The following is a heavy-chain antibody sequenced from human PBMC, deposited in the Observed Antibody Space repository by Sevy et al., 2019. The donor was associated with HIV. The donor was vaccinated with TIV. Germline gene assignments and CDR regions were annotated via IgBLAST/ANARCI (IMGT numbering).Heavy chain of an antibody. Sequence: GGSLRLSCAASGFTFSSYGMHWVRQAPGKGLEWVAFIWYDGSDTYYADSVKGRFNISRDNSKNTLYLQMNSLRTEDTAIYYCASDISAGSDVWGQGTLVTVSS. V-gene: IGHV3-30*02. J-gene: IGHJ4*02. CDR2: IWYDGSDT. D-gene: IGHD3-9*01. CDR3: ASDISAGSDV. CDR1: GFTFSSYG.